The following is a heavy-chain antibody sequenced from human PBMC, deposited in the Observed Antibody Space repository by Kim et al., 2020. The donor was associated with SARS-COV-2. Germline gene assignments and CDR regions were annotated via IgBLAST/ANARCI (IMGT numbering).Heavy chain of an antibody. V-gene: IGHV3-11*04. CDR3: ARSRTPQGYSYGYDAFDI. J-gene: IGHJ3*02. D-gene: IGHD5-18*01. Sequence: KGRFPISRDNPKNSLYLQMNSLRAEDTAMYYCARSRTPQGYSYGYDAFDIWGQGTMVTVSS.